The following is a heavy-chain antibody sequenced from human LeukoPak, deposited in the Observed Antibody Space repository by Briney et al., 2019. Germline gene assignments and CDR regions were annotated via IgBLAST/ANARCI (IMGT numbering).Heavy chain of an antibody. CDR3: TTDPAHGGYERYYYYGMDV. CDR2: IKSKTDGGTT. V-gene: IGHV3-15*01. D-gene: IGHD5-12*01. Sequence: PGGSLRLSCAASGFTFSSYWMSWVRQAPGKGLEWVGRIKSKTDGGTTDYAAPVKGRFTISRDDSKNTLYLQMNSLKTEDTAVYYCTTDPAHGGYERYYYYGMDVWGQGILVTVSS. J-gene: IGHJ6*02. CDR1: GFTFSSYW.